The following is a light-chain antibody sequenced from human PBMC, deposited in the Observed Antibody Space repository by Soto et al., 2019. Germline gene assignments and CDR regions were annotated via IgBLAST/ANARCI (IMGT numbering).Light chain of an antibody. CDR1: HSNIGNNY. Sequence: QSVLTQPPSVSAAPGQKVSISCSGSHSNIGNNYFSWYQQFPGAAPKLLIYDTRKRPSWIPDRFSASKSGTSATLVITGLQSGDEAYYYCGTWDSSLSAGRFGGGTKLTVL. CDR3: GTWDSSLSAGR. J-gene: IGLJ2*01. CDR2: DTR. V-gene: IGLV1-51*01.